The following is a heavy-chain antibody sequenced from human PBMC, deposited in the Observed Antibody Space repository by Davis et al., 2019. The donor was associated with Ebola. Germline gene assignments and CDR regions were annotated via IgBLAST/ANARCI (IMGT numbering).Heavy chain of an antibody. V-gene: IGHV1-46*01. D-gene: IGHD4-17*01. CDR1: GFTFTNYY. J-gene: IGHJ4*02. Sequence: ASVKVSCKASGFTFTNYYMDWVRQAPGQGLEWMGIINPSGGSTSYAQKFQGRVTMTEDTSTDTAYMELSSLRSEDTAVYYCATGVKSDGAFDYWGQGTLVTVSS. CDR2: INPSGGST. CDR3: ATGVKSDGAFDY.